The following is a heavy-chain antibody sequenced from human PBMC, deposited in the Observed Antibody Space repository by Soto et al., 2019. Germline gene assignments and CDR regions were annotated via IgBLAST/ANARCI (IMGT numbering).Heavy chain of an antibody. J-gene: IGHJ4*02. V-gene: IGHV3-23*01. CDR2: ITGSGGST. CDR3: AKDRYGDYGGIDY. D-gene: IGHD4-17*01. Sequence: EVQLLESGGGLVQPGGSLRLSCAASGFTFSTYAMIWVRQAPGKGLEWVSVITGSGGSTYYADSVKGRVTISRDTSKNTLVLHMNSLRADDTAVHDCAKDRYGDYGGIDYWGQGNMVTGSS. CDR1: GFTFSTYA.